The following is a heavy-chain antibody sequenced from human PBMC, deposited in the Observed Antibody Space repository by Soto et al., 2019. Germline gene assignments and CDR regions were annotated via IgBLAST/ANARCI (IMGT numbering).Heavy chain of an antibody. Sequence: PSETLSLTCAVYGGSFSGYYWSWIRQPPGKGLEWIGEINHSGSTNYNPSLKSRVTISVDTSKNQFSLKLSSVTVEDTAIYYCASLDTARIQIAGYWGQGTLVTVSS. CDR2: INHSGST. V-gene: IGHV4-34*01. J-gene: IGHJ4*02. CDR3: ASLDTARIQIAGY. D-gene: IGHD5-18*01. CDR1: GGSFSGYY.